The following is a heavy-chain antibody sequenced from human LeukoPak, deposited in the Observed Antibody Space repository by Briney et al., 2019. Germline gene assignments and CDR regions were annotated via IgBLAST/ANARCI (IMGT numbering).Heavy chain of an antibody. CDR1: GFTFSSHS. J-gene: IGHJ4*02. D-gene: IGHD3-22*01. CDR3: ARGAYYYED. CDR2: ISSSSSTI. V-gene: IGHV3-48*01. Sequence: GGSLRLSCAASGFTFSSHSMNWVRQAPGKGLEWVSYISSSSSTIYYADSVKGRFTISRDNARNSLYLQMNSLRAEDTAVYYCARGAYYYEDWGQGTLVTVSS.